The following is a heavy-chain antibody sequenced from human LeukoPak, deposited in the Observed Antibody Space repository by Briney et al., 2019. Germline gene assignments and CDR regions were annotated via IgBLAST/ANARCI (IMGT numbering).Heavy chain of an antibody. Sequence: GGFLRLSCAASGFTFSSYWMNWARQAPGKGLEWVASINHNGNVNYYVDSVKGRFTISRDNAKNSLYLQMSNLRAEDTAAYYCAKGSYYDSSGSFYFDYWGQGTLVTVSS. D-gene: IGHD3-22*01. V-gene: IGHV3-7*03. CDR3: AKGSYYDSSGSFYFDY. CDR2: INHNGNVN. CDR1: GFTFSSYW. J-gene: IGHJ4*02.